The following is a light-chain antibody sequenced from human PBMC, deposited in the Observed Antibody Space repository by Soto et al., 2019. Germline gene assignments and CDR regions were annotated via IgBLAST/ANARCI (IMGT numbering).Light chain of an antibody. CDR2: GNS. CDR1: SSNIGAGYD. V-gene: IGLV1-40*01. J-gene: IGLJ3*02. Sequence: QSVLTQPHSVSGAPGQRVTISCTGRSSNIGAGYDVHWYQQLPGTAPKLLIYGNSNRPSGVPDRFSGSKSGTSASLTITGLQAEDEADYYCQSYDSSLSALFGGGTKLTVL. CDR3: QSYDSSLSAL.